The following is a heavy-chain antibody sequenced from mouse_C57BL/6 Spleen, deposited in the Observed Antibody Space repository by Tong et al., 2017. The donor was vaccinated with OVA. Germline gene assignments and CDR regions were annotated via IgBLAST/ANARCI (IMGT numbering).Heavy chain of an antibody. D-gene: IGHD2-4*01. CDR3: ASYDYDGAWFAY. CDR1: GFSLTSYG. Sequence: VQLQESGPGLVAPSQGLSITCTVSGFSLTSYGVDWVRQSPGKGLEWLGVIWGVGSTNYNSALKSRLSISKDNSKSQVFLKMNSLQTDDTAMYYCASYDYDGAWFAYWGQGTLVTVSA. CDR2: IWGVGST. V-gene: IGHV2-6*01. J-gene: IGHJ3*01.